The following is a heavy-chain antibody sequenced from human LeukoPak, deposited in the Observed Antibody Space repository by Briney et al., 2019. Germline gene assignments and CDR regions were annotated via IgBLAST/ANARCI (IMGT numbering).Heavy chain of an antibody. CDR1: GFTFSSYS. CDR2: ISSSSSYI. CDR3: ARDLVVIVVEDYYMDV. Sequence: PGGSLRLSCAASGFTFSSYSMNWVRQAPGKGREWVSSISSSSSYIYYADSVKGRFTISRDNAKNSLYLQMNSLRAEDTAVYYCARDLVVIVVEDYYMDVWGKGTTVTVSS. J-gene: IGHJ6*03. D-gene: IGHD3-22*01. V-gene: IGHV3-21*01.